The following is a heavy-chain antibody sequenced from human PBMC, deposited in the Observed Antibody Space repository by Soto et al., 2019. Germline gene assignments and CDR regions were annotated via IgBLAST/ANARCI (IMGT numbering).Heavy chain of an antibody. CDR3: ANYCRSTSKEFWFDP. V-gene: IGHV3-21*01. Sequence: GGSLRLSCAASGFTFSSYNMNWVRQAPGKGLEWVSYISNSGSNIYNADSVKGRFTISRDNTKKSLYLQMNSLRADDTAVYYCANYCRSTSKEFWFDPWGQGTLVTVSS. CDR1: GFTFSSYN. J-gene: IGHJ5*02. D-gene: IGHD2-2*01. CDR2: ISNSGSNI.